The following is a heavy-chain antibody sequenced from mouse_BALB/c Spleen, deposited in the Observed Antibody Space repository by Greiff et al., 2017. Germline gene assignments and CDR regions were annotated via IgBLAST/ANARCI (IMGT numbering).Heavy chain of an antibody. CDR2: IYPGNSDT. CDR1: GYSFTSYW. J-gene: IGHJ3*01. D-gene: IGHD2-4*01. CDR3: SSMITEGFAY. Sequence: VQLQQSGTVLARPGASVKMSCKASGYSFTSYWMHWVKQRPGQGLEWIGAIYPGNSDTSYNQKFKGKAKLTAVTSASTAYMELSSLTNEDSAVYYCSSMITEGFAYWGQGTLVTVSA. V-gene: IGHV1-5*01.